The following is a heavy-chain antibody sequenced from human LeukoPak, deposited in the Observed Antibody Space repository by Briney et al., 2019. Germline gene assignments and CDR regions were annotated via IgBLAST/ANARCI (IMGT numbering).Heavy chain of an antibody. CDR2: INHSGST. CDR3: ARGRYYDILTGHDFDY. D-gene: IGHD3-9*01. Sequence: SETLSLTCAVYGGSFSGYYWSWIRQPPGKGLEWIGEINHSGSTNYNPSLKSRVTISVDTSKVQFSLKLSSVTAADTAVYYCARGRYYDILTGHDFDYWGQGTLVTVSS. V-gene: IGHV4-34*01. J-gene: IGHJ4*02. CDR1: GGSFSGYY.